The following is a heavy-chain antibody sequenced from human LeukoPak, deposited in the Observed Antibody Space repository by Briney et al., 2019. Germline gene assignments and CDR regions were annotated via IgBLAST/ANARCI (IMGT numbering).Heavy chain of an antibody. V-gene: IGHV3-21*01. CDR1: GFTFSSYS. CDR3: ARDFRYDSSGYYYYYLDY. Sequence: GGSLRLSCAASGFTFSSYSMNWVRQAPGKGLEWVSSISSSSSYIYYADSVKGRFTISRDNAKNSLYLQMNSPRAEDTAVYYCARDFRYDSSGYYYYYLDYWGQGTLVTVSS. D-gene: IGHD3-22*01. CDR2: ISSSSSYI. J-gene: IGHJ4*02.